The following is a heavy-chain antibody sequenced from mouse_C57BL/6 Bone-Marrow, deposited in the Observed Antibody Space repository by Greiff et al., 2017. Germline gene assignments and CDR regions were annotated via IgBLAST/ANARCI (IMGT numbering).Heavy chain of an antibody. CDR2: ISSGSSTI. Sequence: DVKLVESGGGLVKPGGSLKLSCAASGFTFSDYGMHWVRQAPEKGLEWVAYISSGSSTIYYADTVKGRFTISRDNAKNTLFLQMTRLRSEDTAMYYCARRSQYGSMDYWGQGTSVTGSS. CDR1: GFTFSDYG. J-gene: IGHJ4*01. V-gene: IGHV5-17*01. D-gene: IGHD1-1*01. CDR3: ARRSQYGSMDY.